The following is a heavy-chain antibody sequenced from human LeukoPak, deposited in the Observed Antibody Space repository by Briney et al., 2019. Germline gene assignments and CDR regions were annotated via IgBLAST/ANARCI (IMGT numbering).Heavy chain of an antibody. J-gene: IGHJ4*02. Sequence: GRSLRLSCAASGVTFSSHAMHWGREAPGKGLEWVAFISYDGSIKYYADSVKGRFTISRDNSKNTLYLQMSSLRTEDTAVYYCARDRSTKYSCDYWGQGTLVSVSS. CDR1: GVTFSSHA. CDR3: ARDRSTKYSCDY. V-gene: IGHV3-30-3*01. D-gene: IGHD2-15*01. CDR2: ISYDGSIK.